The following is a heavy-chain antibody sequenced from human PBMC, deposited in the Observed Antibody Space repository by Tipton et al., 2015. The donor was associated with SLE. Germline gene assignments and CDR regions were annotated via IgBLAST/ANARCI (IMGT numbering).Heavy chain of an antibody. V-gene: IGHV4-34*01. CDR2: INHSGST. Sequence: TLSLTCAVYGGSFSGYYWSWIRQPPGKGLEWIGEINHSGSTNYNPSLKSRVTISVDTSKNQFSLKLSSVTAADTAVYYCARGSTVTRMDVWGQGTTVTVSS. D-gene: IGHD4-17*01. J-gene: IGHJ6*02. CDR1: GGSFSGYY. CDR3: ARGSTVTRMDV.